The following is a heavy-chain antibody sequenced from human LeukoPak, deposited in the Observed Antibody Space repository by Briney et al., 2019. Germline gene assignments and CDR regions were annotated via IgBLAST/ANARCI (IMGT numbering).Heavy chain of an antibody. CDR3: ARGPDIVVVSGWFDP. V-gene: IGHV3-7*01. Sequence: GGSLRLSCAASGFTSSSYWMSWVRQAPGKGLEWVANIKQDGSEKYYVDSVKGRFTNSRDNAKNSLYLQMNSLRAEDTAVYYCARGPDIVVVSGWFDPWGQGTLVTVSS. CDR2: IKQDGSEK. D-gene: IGHD2-15*01. CDR1: GFTSSSYW. J-gene: IGHJ5*02.